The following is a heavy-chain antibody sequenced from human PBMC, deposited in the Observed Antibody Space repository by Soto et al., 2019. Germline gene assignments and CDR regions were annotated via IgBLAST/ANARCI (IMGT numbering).Heavy chain of an antibody. V-gene: IGHV5-51*01. Sequence: GESLKISCKGSGYSFTSYWIGWVRQMPGKGLEWMGIIYPGDSDTRYSPSFQGQVTISADKSISTAYLQWSSLKASDTAMYYCATSYYYDSSGYYSALGAFDIWGQGTMVTVSS. CDR3: ATSYYYDSSGYYSALGAFDI. CDR2: IYPGDSDT. CDR1: GYSFTSYW. D-gene: IGHD3-22*01. J-gene: IGHJ3*02.